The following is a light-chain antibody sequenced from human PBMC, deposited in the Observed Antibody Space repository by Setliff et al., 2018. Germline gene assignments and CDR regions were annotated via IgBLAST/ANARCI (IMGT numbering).Light chain of an antibody. CDR2: ANS. CDR1: SSNIGAAYD. J-gene: IGLJ1*01. Sequence: QSALAQPPSVSGAPGQRVTISCTGSSSNIGAAYDVHWYQHLPGTAPKLLIFANSNRPSGVPDRFSGSKSGTSASLAITGLQAEDEADYYCQSYDCSLSGYVFGTGTKGTV. V-gene: IGLV1-40*01. CDR3: QSYDCSLSGYV.